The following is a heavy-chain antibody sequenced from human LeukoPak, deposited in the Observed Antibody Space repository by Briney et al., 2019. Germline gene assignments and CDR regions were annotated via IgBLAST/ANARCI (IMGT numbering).Heavy chain of an antibody. CDR2: IYSGDST. CDR3: ATDHRNLDAFDI. Sequence: SGGSLRLSCAASGLSVSTNSMSWVRQAPGKGLEWVSVIYSGDSTYYGDSVKGRFTISSDKSKNTVYPQMNSLRAEDTAVYYCATDHRNLDAFDIWGQGTMVTVSS. D-gene: IGHD1-14*01. CDR1: GLSVSTNS. J-gene: IGHJ3*02. V-gene: IGHV3-66*01.